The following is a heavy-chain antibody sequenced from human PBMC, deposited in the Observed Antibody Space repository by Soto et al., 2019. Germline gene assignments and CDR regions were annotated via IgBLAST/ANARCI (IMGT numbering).Heavy chain of an antibody. CDR3: AKDTVEVGGMDV. CDR2: ISYDGSNK. J-gene: IGHJ6*02. Sequence: QVQLVESGGGVVQPGRSLRLSCAASGFTFSSYGMHWVRQAPGKGLEWVAVISYDGSNKYYADSVKGRFTISRDNSKNTLYLQMNSLRAEDTAVYYCAKDTVEVGGMDVWGQGPTVTVSS. V-gene: IGHV3-30*18. D-gene: IGHD4-17*01. CDR1: GFTFSSYG.